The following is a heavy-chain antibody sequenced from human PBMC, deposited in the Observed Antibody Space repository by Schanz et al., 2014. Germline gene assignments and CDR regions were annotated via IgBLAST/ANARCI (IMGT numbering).Heavy chain of an antibody. J-gene: IGHJ4*02. D-gene: IGHD3-10*01. CDR3: VSSGSYSSYAF. V-gene: IGHV3-11*06. CDR1: GFVFGDYY. CDR2: ISDSGTYT. Sequence: VQLVESGGGLVKPGGSLRLSCAASGFVFGDYYMTWIRQAPGKGLEWLSYISDSGTYTNYADSVKGRFTISRDNAKSSLYLQMNSLRVEDTAVYHCVSSGSYSSYAFWGQGTLXTVSS.